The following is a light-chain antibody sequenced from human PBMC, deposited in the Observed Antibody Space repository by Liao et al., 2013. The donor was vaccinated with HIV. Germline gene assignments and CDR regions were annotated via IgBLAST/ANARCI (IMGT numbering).Light chain of an antibody. J-gene: IGLJ2*01. CDR1: DIGSKS. CDR3: QVWDSSSDHGV. CDR2: FDS. Sequence: SYELTQPPSVSVAPGKTARITCGGEDIGSKSVHWYHQKPGQAPVLVIYFDSDRPSGIPERFSGSNSGNTATLTISRVEAGDEADYYCQVWDSSSDHGVFGGGTKLTVL. V-gene: IGLV3-21*01.